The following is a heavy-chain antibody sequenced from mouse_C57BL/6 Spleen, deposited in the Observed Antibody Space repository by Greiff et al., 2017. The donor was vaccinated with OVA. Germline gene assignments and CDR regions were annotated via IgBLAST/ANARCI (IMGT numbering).Heavy chain of an antibody. CDR2: IYPGDGDT. CDR3: AREGASLDY. Sequence: QVQLQQSGPELVKPGASVKISCKASGYAFSSSWMNWVKQRPGKGLEWIGRIYPGDGDTNYNGKFKGKATLTADKSSSTAYMQLSSLTSEDSAVYFCAREGASLDYWGQGTSVTVSS. V-gene: IGHV1-82*01. CDR1: GYAFSSSW. J-gene: IGHJ4*01. D-gene: IGHD6-1*01.